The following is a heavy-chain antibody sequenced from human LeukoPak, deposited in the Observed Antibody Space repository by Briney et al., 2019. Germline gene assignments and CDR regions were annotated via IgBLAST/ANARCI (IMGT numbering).Heavy chain of an antibody. J-gene: IGHJ6*02. CDR2: IYYSGST. CDR1: GGSISSGGYY. Sequence: PSETLSLTCTVSGGSISSGGYYWSWIRQHPGKGLEWIGYIYYSGSTYYNPSLKSRVTISVDTSKNQFSLKLSSVTAADTAVYYCARDSYSGYDKSQGMDVWGQGTTVTVSS. CDR3: ARDSYSGYDKSQGMDV. D-gene: IGHD5-12*01. V-gene: IGHV4-31*03.